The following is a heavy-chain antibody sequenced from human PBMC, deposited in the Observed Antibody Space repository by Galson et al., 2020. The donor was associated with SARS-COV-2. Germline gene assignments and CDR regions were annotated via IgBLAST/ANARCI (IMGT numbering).Heavy chain of an antibody. D-gene: IGHD6-13*01. Sequence: QLGESLKISCAASGFTFSSYGMHWVRQAPGKGLEWVAVIWYDGSNKYYADSVKGRFTISRDNSKNTLYLQMNSLRAEDTAVYYCAKDFSSWSDCYFDLGGRGTLVTVSS. CDR3: AKDFSSWSDCYFDL. V-gene: IGHV3-33*06. J-gene: IGHJ2*01. CDR2: IWYDGSNK. CDR1: GFTFSSYG.